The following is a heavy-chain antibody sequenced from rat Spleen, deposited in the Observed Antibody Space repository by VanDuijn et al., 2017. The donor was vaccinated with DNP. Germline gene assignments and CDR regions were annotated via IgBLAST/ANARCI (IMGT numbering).Heavy chain of an antibody. CDR3: IRWNSGHFDY. D-gene: IGHD4-3*01. V-gene: IGHV5-25*01. J-gene: IGHJ2*01. Sequence: EVQLVESGGGLVQPGRSMKLSCAASGFTFSHYYMAWVRRAPTKGLEWVASISTGGGNTYYRDSVEGRFTISRDNAKSTLYLQMNSLRSEDMATYYCIRWNSGHFDYWGQGVMVTVSS. CDR1: GFTFSHYY. CDR2: ISTGGGNT.